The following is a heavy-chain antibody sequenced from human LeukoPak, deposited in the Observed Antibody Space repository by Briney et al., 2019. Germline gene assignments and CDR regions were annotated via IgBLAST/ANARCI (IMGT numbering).Heavy chain of an antibody. CDR2: INGDGSAT. D-gene: IGHD7-27*01. CDR3: ARDLNWGQVDY. Sequence: GGSQRLSCAASGFTFSGHWMYWVRHAAGKWLAWVSRINGDGSATNYAGSMKGRFTSSRDNARNIAYLQMNCLREDDTAVDYCARDLNWGQVDYWGQGTLVTVSS. CDR1: GFTFSGHW. V-gene: IGHV3-74*01. J-gene: IGHJ4*02.